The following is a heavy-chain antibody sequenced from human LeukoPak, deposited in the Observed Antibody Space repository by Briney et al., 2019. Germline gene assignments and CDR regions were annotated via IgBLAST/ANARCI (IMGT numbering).Heavy chain of an antibody. J-gene: IGHJ5*02. CDR2: IYYSGST. V-gene: IGHV4-59*08. Sequence: SETLSLTCTVSGGSISSYYWSWIRQPPGKGLEWIGYIYYSGSTNDNPSLKSRVTISVDTSKNQLSLKLTSVTAADTAVYYCARRGYTTSGGHWFDPWGQGTLVTVSS. CDR3: ARRGYTTSGGHWFDP. CDR1: GGSISSYY. D-gene: IGHD5-12*01.